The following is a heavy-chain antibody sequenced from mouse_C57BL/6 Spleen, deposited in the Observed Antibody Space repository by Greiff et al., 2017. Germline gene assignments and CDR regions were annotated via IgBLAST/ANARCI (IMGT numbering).Heavy chain of an antibody. CDR3: ARGLGRGYFDY. Sequence: QVQLQQSGAELAKPGASVKLSCKASGYTFTSYWMHWVKQRPGQGLEWIGYINHSSGYTKYNQKFKDKATLTADKSSSTAYMPLSSRTNEDSAVYYCARGLGRGYFDYWGQGTTLTVSS. V-gene: IGHV1-7*01. D-gene: IGHD4-1*01. J-gene: IGHJ2*01. CDR2: INHSSGYT. CDR1: GYTFTSYW.